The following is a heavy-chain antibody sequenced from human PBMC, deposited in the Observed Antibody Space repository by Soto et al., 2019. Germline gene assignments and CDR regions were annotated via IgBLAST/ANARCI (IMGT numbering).Heavy chain of an antibody. Sequence: QVQLVQSGADLKKPGASVQVSCKTSGYTFSNYAINWVRQAPGQGLEWMGWISSYNSYNGDTKYARMLNDRLTKTINTSTATAYREPRSLRSDDTAVYYCARSELERGEVGYYGMDVWGQGTTVTVSS. D-gene: IGHD3-16*01. J-gene: IGHJ6*02. CDR2: ISSYNSYNGDT. CDR1: GYTFSNYA. CDR3: ARSELERGEVGYYGMDV. V-gene: IGHV1-18*04.